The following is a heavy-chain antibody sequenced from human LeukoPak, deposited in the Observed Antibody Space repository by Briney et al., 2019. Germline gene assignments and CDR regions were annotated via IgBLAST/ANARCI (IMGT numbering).Heavy chain of an antibody. CDR2: ISDSGGST. V-gene: IGHV3-23*01. CDR3: AKGTGGSCYSGSDS. CDR1: GFTFSNYA. J-gene: IGHJ4*02. D-gene: IGHD2-15*01. Sequence: GGSLRLSCAASGFTFSNYAMSWVRQAPGKGLEWVSSISDSGGSTYYADSVKGRFTISRDNFKNTLYLQVNSLRGEDTAVYYCAKGTGGSCYSGSDSWGQGTLVTVSS.